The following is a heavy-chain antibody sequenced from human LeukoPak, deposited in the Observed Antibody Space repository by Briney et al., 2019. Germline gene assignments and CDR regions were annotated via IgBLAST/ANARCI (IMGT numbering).Heavy chain of an antibody. V-gene: IGHV3-11*01. Sequence: GGSLTHSRTPPGLTSEDSYTSYIPQAPQTRLDRASYIGPGGVITYYADSAKRRFTISRDNAKNSLFLQMNLLRDDDSALYYCARSRLWYPYCYMDVWGKGTTVTVS. CDR3: ARSRLWYPYCYMDV. D-gene: IGHD3-10*01. J-gene: IGHJ6*03. CDR1: GLTSEDSY. CDR2: IGPGGVIT.